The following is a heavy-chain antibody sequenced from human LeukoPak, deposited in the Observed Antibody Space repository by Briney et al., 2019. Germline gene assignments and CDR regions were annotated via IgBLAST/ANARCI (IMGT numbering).Heavy chain of an antibody. Sequence: GGSLRLSCAASGLTFSSYWMHWVRQAPGEGLVWVSRINADGSSTSYADSVKGRFTISRDNANNTLYLQMNSLRAEDTAVYYCATGALGLWGQGTMVTVSS. J-gene: IGHJ3*01. V-gene: IGHV3-74*01. CDR1: GLTFSSYW. D-gene: IGHD7-27*01. CDR2: INADGSST. CDR3: ATGALGL.